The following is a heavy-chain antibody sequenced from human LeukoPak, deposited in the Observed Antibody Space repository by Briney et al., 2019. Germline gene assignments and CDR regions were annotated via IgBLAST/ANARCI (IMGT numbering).Heavy chain of an antibody. D-gene: IGHD1-26*01. CDR3: AIPVGETLHY. CDR1: EYRFTSYW. J-gene: IGHJ4*02. CDR2: IHPSDSAT. Sequence: GESLKLSCKASEYRFTSYWVAWVRQMPGKGLEWMGIIHPSDSATAYSPALQGRVTFSVDKSINTAYLQWTNLKTSDAAIYYCAIPVGETLHYWGQGTLVAVSS. V-gene: IGHV5-51*01.